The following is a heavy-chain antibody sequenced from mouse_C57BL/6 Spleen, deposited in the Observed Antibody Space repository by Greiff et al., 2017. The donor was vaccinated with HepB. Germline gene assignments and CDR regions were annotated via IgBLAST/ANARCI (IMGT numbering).Heavy chain of an antibody. D-gene: IGHD1-1*01. Sequence: VQLQQSGPELVKPGASVKISCKASGYAFSSSWMNWVKQRPGKGLEWIGRIYPGDGDTNYNGKFKGKATLTADKSSSTAYMQLSSLTSEDSAVYFCARGQIYYYGPWYFDVWGTGTTVTVSS. V-gene: IGHV1-82*01. J-gene: IGHJ1*03. CDR2: IYPGDGDT. CDR1: GYAFSSSW. CDR3: ARGQIYYYGPWYFDV.